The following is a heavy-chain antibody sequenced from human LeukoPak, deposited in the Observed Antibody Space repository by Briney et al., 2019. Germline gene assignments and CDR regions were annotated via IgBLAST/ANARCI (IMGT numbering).Heavy chain of an antibody. J-gene: IGHJ3*01. CDR2: FGGEGGDDT. V-gene: IGHV3-23*01. CDR1: GFTFRKYD. CDR3: AKDEDYTVSGNYYDALDV. Sequence: GGSLRLSCVASGFTFRKYDLCWVRQAPGKGLEWVSGFGGEGGDDTYYADSVKGRFTISRDNAKNTLYLQMNNLRTEDTAVYYCAKDEDYTVSGNYYDALDVWGQGTLVTVS. D-gene: IGHD3-10*01.